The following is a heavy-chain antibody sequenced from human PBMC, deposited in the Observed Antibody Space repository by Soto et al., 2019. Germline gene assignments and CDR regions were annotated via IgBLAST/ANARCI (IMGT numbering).Heavy chain of an antibody. D-gene: IGHD3-3*01. CDR2: ISGSGGST. CDR1: GFTFSSYA. V-gene: IGHV3-23*01. CDR3: AKDQGADYDFWSVNPQVAWLDP. Sequence: GGSLRLSCAASGFTFSSYAVSWVRQAPGKGLEWVSAISGSGGSTYYADSVKGRFTISRDNSKNTLYPQMNSLRAEDTAVYYCAKDQGADYDFWSVNPQVAWLDPRGQGTLVTVSS. J-gene: IGHJ5*02.